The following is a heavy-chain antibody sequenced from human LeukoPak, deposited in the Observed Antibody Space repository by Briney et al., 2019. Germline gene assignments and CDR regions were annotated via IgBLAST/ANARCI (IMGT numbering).Heavy chain of an antibody. CDR2: INPNSGGT. D-gene: IGHD1-26*01. CDR3: ARVARRPLTSGSYSY. Sequence: GASVKVSCKASGYTFTSYDINWVQQAPGQGLEWMGWINPNSGGTNYAQKFQGRVTMTRDTSISTAYMELSRLRSDDTAVYYCARVARRPLTSGSYSYWGQGTLVTVSS. J-gene: IGHJ4*02. V-gene: IGHV1-2*02. CDR1: GYTFTSYD.